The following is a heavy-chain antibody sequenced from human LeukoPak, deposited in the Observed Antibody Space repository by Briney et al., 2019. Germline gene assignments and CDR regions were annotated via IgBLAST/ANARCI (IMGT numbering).Heavy chain of an antibody. Sequence: GGSLRLSCAASGFTFSSYGMHWVRQAPGKGLEWVAVISYDGSNKYYADSVKGRFTISRDNPKNTLYLQMNSLRAEDTAVYYCARDEYYDILTGYPTGAFDIWGQGTMVTVSS. V-gene: IGHV3-30*03. J-gene: IGHJ3*02. CDR2: ISYDGSNK. D-gene: IGHD3-9*01. CDR1: GFTFSSYG. CDR3: ARDEYYDILTGYPTGAFDI.